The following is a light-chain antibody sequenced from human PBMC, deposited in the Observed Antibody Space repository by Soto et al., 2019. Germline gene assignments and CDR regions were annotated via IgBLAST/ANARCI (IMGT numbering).Light chain of an antibody. J-gene: IGKJ5*01. V-gene: IGKV3-20*01. CDR3: QQYGSSPLIS. CDR2: GAS. CDR1: QSVRNNY. Sequence: EIVGTQSPGTLSLSPGERATLSCRASQSVRNNYLAWYQQKPGQAPRLLIYGASSRATGIADRFSGSGSGTDFTLTISSLEPEDFAVYYCQQYGSSPLISFGQGTRLEIK.